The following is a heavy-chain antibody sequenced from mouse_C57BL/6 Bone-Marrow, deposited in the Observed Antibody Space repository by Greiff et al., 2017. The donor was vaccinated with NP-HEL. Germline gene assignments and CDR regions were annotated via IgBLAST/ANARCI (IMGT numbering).Heavy chain of an antibody. D-gene: IGHD1-1*01. Sequence: QVQLKQSGAELVRPGASVKLSCKASGYTFTDYYINWVKQRPGQGLEWIARIYPGSGNTYYIEKFKGKATLTAEKSSSTAYMQLSSLKSEDSAVYFGARERYYGSSPPYWYFDVWGTGTTVTVSS. J-gene: IGHJ1*03. V-gene: IGHV1-76*01. CDR1: GYTFTDYY. CDR3: ARERYYGSSPPYWYFDV. CDR2: IYPGSGNT.